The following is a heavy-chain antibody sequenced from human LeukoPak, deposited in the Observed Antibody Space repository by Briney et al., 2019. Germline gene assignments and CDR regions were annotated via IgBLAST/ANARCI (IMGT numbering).Heavy chain of an antibody. V-gene: IGHV3-23*01. CDR2: ISASGGST. Sequence: ETLSLTCAVSGGSISRSSYYWGWIRQPPGKGLEWVSAISASGGSTFYADSVKGRFTISRDNSKNTLYLQMNSLRAEDTALYYCAKGRGYSGYDFFDYWGQGTLVTVSS. CDR1: GGSISRSSYY. J-gene: IGHJ4*02. CDR3: AKGRGYSGYDFFDY. D-gene: IGHD5-12*01.